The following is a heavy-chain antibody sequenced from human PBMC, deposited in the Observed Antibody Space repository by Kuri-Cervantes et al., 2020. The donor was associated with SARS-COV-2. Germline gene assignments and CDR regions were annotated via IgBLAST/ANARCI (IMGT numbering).Heavy chain of an antibody. CDR3: ARGGEVLWFRESFDP. CDR2: INPSDGST. V-gene: IGHV1-46*01. Sequence: ASVKVSCKASGYTFTSYYMHWVRQAPGQGLEWMGIINPSDGSTSYAQKFQGRVTMTRNTSISTAYMELSSLRSEDTAVYYCARGGEVLWFRESFDPWGQGTLVTVSS. J-gene: IGHJ5*02. D-gene: IGHD3-10*01. CDR1: GYTFTSYY.